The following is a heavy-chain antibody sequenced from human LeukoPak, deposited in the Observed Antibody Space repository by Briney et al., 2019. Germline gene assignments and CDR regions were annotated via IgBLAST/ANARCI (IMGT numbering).Heavy chain of an antibody. CDR3: ARVLIVGATIPDAFDI. CDR1: GGSISSGGYY. J-gene: IGHJ3*02. D-gene: IGHD1-26*01. V-gene: IGHV4-31*03. Sequence: KTSETLSLTCTVSGGSISSGGYYWSWIRQHPGKGLEWIGYIYYSGSTYYNPSLKSRVTISVDTSKNQFSLKLSSVTAADTAVYYCARVLIVGATIPDAFDIWGQGTMVTVSS. CDR2: IYYSGST.